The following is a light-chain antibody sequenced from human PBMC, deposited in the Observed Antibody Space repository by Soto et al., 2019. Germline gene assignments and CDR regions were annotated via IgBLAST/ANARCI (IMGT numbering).Light chain of an antibody. CDR2: AAS. V-gene: IGKV1-12*01. Sequence: IQLTQSPASLSPSVGDRVTIVCGASQGISSWLAWYQQKPGKAPKXLIYAASSLQSGVPSRFRGSGSGTDCTLTISSLQPEDFATYYCQQANSFPITFGQGTRLEIK. CDR3: QQANSFPIT. J-gene: IGKJ5*01. CDR1: QGISSW.